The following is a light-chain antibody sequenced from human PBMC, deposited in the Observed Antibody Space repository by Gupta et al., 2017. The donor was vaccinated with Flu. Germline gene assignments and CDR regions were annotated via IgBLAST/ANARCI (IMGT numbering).Light chain of an antibody. CDR2: GAS. CDR3: QQDGSSPQT. Sequence: GTLALSPGEGVTPSCRASQVVSNNYLAWYQQKPGQAPRLLIYGASNRATAIPDRFSGSGSGTDFTLTISRLEPEDFAVYYCQQDGSSPQTFGQGTKVEIK. CDR1: QVVSNNY. J-gene: IGKJ1*01. V-gene: IGKV3-20*01.